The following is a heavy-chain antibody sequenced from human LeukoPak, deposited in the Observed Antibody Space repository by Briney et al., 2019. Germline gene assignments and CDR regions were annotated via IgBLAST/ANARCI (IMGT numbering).Heavy chain of an antibody. J-gene: IGHJ3*02. Sequence: GGSLRLSCAASGFTFSDYYMSWIRQAPGKGLEWVSAISGSGGSTCYADSVKGRFTISRDNSKNTLYLQMNSLRAEDTAVYYCAKVSRWLDAFDIWGQGTMVTVSS. CDR1: GFTFSDYY. CDR2: ISGSGGST. V-gene: IGHV3-23*01. D-gene: IGHD2-15*01. CDR3: AKVSRWLDAFDI.